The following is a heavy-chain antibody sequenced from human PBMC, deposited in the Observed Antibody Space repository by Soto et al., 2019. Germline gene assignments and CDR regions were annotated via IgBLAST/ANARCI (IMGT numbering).Heavy chain of an antibody. CDR3: ARRAGSSLCFDY. V-gene: IGHV4-39*01. CDR2: IYYSGST. D-gene: IGHD6-6*01. Sequence: PSETLSLTCAVSGGSIISNYWWAWIRQSPGKGLEWIGSIYYSGSTYYNPSLKSRVTISVDTSKNQFSLKLSSVTAADTAVYYCARRAGSSLCFDYWGQGTLVTVSS. CDR1: GGSIISNYW. J-gene: IGHJ4*02.